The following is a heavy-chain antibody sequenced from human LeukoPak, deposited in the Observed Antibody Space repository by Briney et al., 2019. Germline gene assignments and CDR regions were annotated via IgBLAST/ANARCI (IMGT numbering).Heavy chain of an antibody. Sequence: GGSLRLSCAASGFTFDDYSMQWVRQAPGKGLEWVSGINWNSGTIGYADSVKGRFTISRDNAKNSLYLQMNSLRAEDTALYYCTKMGRGGGGLDIWGQGTLVTVSA. V-gene: IGHV3-9*01. CDR3: TKMGRGGGGLDI. J-gene: IGHJ4*02. CDR1: GFTFDDYS. CDR2: INWNSGTI. D-gene: IGHD2-15*01.